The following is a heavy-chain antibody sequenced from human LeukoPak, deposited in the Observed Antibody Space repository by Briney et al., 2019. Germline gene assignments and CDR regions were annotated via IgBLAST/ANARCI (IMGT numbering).Heavy chain of an antibody. J-gene: IGHJ6*04. CDR1: GFTFEDYA. D-gene: IGHD3-3*01. Sequence: PGRSLRLSCAASGFTFEDYAMHWVRQVPGKGLEWVSGFSWNSGGIGYADSVKGRFTISRDNAKNALYLEMNSQRAEDTALYYCARSTTIFGVVLDVWGKGTTVTVSS. V-gene: IGHV3-9*01. CDR3: ARSTTIFGVVLDV. CDR2: FSWNSGGI.